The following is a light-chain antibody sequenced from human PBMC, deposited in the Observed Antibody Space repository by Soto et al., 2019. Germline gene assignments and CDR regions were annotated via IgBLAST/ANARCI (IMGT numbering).Light chain of an antibody. V-gene: IGKV3-20*01. CDR2: GAS. CDR3: QQYSSPPRM. Sequence: EIVLTQSPGSLSLSPGERATLSCRASQSVSSYLAWYQQKPGQAPRLLIYGASSRATGFPDRFSGRGSGKDFSLTISRLEPEDSAVYYCQQYSSPPRMFGQGTKVDIK. J-gene: IGKJ1*01. CDR1: QSVSSY.